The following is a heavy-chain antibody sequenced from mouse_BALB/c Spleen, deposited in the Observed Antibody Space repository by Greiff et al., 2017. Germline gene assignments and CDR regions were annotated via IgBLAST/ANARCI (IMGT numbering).Heavy chain of an antibody. CDR2: IYPGNSDT. Sequence: EVQLQQSGAELAKPGASVKMSCKASGYTFTSYWMHWVKQRPGQGLEWIGAIYPGNSDTSYNQKFKGKAKLTAVTSTSTAYMELSSLTNEDSAVYYCTRSDGYYYAMDYWGQGTSVTVSS. CDR1: GYTFTSYW. J-gene: IGHJ4*01. V-gene: IGHV1-5*01. CDR3: TRSDGYYYAMDY. D-gene: IGHD2-3*01.